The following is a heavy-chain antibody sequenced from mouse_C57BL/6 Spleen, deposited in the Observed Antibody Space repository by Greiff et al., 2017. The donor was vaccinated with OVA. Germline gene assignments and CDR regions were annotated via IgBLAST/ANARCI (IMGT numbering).Heavy chain of an antibody. CDR1: GFTFSSYT. Sequence: EVKLVESGGGLVKPGGSLKLSCAASGFTFSSYTMSWVRQTPEKRLEWVATISGGGGNTYYPDSVKGRFTISRDNAKNTLYLQMSSLRSEDTALYYCARLGIYYYGSSYFDYWGQGTTLTVSS. CDR2: ISGGGGNT. V-gene: IGHV5-9*01. CDR3: ARLGIYYYGSSYFDY. J-gene: IGHJ2*01. D-gene: IGHD1-1*01.